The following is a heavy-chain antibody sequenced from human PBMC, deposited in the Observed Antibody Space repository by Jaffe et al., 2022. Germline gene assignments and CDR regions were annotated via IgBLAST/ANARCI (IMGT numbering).Heavy chain of an antibody. J-gene: IGHJ5*02. CDR3: ARDNSRGDGSGHPYNVGCFDP. Sequence: QVQLLQSGTEVKEPGASVKISCKASGFTFTNYYMHWVRQAPGQGLEWLGIINPTGDRTTCAQKLQGRVTLTRDTSTSTVYMELRSLRFEDTALYYCARDNSRGDGSGHPYNVGCFDPWGQGTLVTVSS. CDR1: GFTFTNYY. CDR2: INPTGDRT. D-gene: IGHD3-10*01. V-gene: IGHV1-46*01.